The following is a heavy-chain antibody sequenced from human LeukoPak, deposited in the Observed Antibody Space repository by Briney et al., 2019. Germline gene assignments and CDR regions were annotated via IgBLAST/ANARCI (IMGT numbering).Heavy chain of an antibody. CDR3: ARGFRQLYDEFGY. Sequence: SETLSLTCAVYGGSFSGYYWSWIRQPPGKGLEWIGEINHSGSTNYNPSLKSRVTISVDTSKNQFSLKLSSVTAADTAVYYCARGFRQLYDEFGYWGQGTLVTVSS. CDR1: GGSFSGYY. D-gene: IGHD6-6*01. V-gene: IGHV4-34*01. CDR2: INHSGST. J-gene: IGHJ4*02.